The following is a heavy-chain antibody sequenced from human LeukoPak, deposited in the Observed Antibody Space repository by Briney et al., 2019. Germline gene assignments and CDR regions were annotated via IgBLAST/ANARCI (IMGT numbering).Heavy chain of an antibody. CDR2: FYNSGSA. D-gene: IGHD2-21*01. CDR1: GASISSAGHY. J-gene: IGHJ6*03. CDR3: ARETPNFDLWGNSYYMDV. Sequence: SQTLSLTCTVSGASISSAGHYWGWVRQPAGKGLEWIGRFYNSGSADYNPSLKTRVFISLDTSKNQFSLELNSVTAADTAVYFCARETPNFDLWGNSYYMDVWGKGTTVTVSS. V-gene: IGHV4-61*02.